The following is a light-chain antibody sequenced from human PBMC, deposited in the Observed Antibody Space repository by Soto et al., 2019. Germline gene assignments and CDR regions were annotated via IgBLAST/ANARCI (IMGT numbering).Light chain of an antibody. Sequence: DIPMTKSPSTLSASVGDRVTITCRASQSSSSWLAWYQQKPGKAPKLLIYKASSLESGVPSRFSGSGSGTEFTLTISSLQPDDFATYYCQQYNSYPWTFGQGTKVEIK. CDR3: QQYNSYPWT. V-gene: IGKV1-5*03. J-gene: IGKJ1*01. CDR1: QSSSSW. CDR2: KAS.